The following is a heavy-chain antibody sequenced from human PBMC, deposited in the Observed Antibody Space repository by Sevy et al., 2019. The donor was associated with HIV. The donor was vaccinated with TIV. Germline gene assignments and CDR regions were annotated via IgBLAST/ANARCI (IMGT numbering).Heavy chain of an antibody. CDR3: GRGGGVVREYGVDY. J-gene: IGHJ4*02. Sequence: ASVKVSCKASGYTFIDHYIHWVRQAPGQGLEWMGWISPNNGFTKSAQKFQGRVTMTRDTSITTAYMELNNLKSDDTAGYYWGRGGGVVREYGVDYWGQGTLVTVSS. CDR1: GYTFIDHY. V-gene: IGHV1-2*02. CDR2: ISPNNGFT. D-gene: IGHD3-10*01.